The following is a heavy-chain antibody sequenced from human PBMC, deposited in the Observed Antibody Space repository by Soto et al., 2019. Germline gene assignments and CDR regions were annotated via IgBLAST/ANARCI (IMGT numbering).Heavy chain of an antibody. Sequence: EVQLVASGGGLVQPGGSLRLSCAASGLTVSSHYMSWVRQAPGKGLEWVSVFFGGGSTKYADSVKDRFTISRDNSKNTLYLQINSLRAEDTALYCCARGGNNEFDIWGQGTLVTVSS. V-gene: IGHV3-66*01. CDR2: FFGGGST. CDR1: GLTVSSHY. J-gene: IGHJ4*02. CDR3: ARGGNNEFDI. D-gene: IGHD1-26*01.